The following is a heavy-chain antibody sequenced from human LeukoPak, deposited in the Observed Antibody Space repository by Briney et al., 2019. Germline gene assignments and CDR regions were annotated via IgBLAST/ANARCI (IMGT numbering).Heavy chain of an antibody. CDR2: IYPGDSDI. D-gene: IGHD3-10*01. CDR3: ARRPVRGVGAFGI. CDR1: GYTFTSYW. J-gene: IGHJ3*02. V-gene: IGHV5-51*01. Sequence: GESLKISCKGSGYTFTSYWIGWVRQMPGKGLEWMGIIYPGDSDITYSPSFQGQVTISADKSISTAYLQWSSLKASDTAMYYCARRPVRGVGAFGIWGQGTMVTVSS.